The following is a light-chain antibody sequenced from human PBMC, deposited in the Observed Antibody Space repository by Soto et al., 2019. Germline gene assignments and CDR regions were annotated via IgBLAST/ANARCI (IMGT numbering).Light chain of an antibody. CDR1: QSVSSSF. CDR2: GAS. V-gene: IGKV3-20*01. CDR3: QHYGTSLWP. J-gene: IGKJ1*01. Sequence: EIMLTQSPGTLSSSPGERATLSCRASQSVSSSFLAWYQQKPGQAPRLLIYGASIRSTGSPDRFSGSWSGTYFSLTIGRLEPEDFAMYLCQHYGTSLWPFGQGTKVELK.